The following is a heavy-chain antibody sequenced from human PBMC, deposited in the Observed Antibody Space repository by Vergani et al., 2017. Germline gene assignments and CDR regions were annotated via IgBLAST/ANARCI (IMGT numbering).Heavy chain of an antibody. V-gene: IGHV3-9*01. CDR2: ISWNSGSI. CDR3: AKDIEDSGYSYGGFDY. J-gene: IGHJ4*02. CDR1: GFTFDDYA. D-gene: IGHD5-18*01. Sequence: EVQLVESGGGLVQPGRSLRLSCAASGFTFDDYAMHWVRQAPGKGLEWVSGISWNSGSIGYADSVKGRFTISRDNAKNSLYLQMNSLRAEDTALYYCAKDIEDSGYSYGGFDYWGQGTLVTVSS.